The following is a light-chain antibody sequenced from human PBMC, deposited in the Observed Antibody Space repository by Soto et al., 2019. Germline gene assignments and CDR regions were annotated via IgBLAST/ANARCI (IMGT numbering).Light chain of an antibody. Sequence: QSVLTQPASVSGSPGQSITISCTGTSGDIGSYNRVSWYQQHPGKAPKLIIYEVTDRPSGVSNRFSGSKSGNTASLTISGLQAEDEAEYYCSSYTNINTRACVFXTGTKVTV. V-gene: IGLV2-14*01. J-gene: IGLJ1*01. CDR2: EVT. CDR3: SSYTNINTRACV. CDR1: SGDIGSYNR.